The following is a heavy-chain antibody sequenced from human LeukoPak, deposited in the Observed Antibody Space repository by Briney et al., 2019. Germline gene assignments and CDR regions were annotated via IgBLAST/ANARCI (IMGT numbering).Heavy chain of an antibody. Sequence: SETLSLTCAVYGGSFSGYYWSWIRQPPGKGLEWIGEINHSGSTNYNPSLKSRVTISVDTSKNQFSLKLSSVTAADTAVYYRARGISGLGYWGQGTLVTVSS. J-gene: IGHJ4*02. CDR3: ARGISGLGY. D-gene: IGHD2-15*01. CDR2: INHSGST. V-gene: IGHV4-34*01. CDR1: GGSFSGYY.